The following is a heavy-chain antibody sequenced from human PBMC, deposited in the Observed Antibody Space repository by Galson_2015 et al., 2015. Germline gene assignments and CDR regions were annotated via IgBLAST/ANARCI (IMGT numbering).Heavy chain of an antibody. J-gene: IGHJ4*02. CDR1: GFTFSDYY. V-gene: IGHV3-11*01. Sequence: LRLSCAASGFTFSDYYMNWIRQAPGKGLGWVSHISHGGSTIYYADSVKGRFTISRDNAKDSLYLQMNSLRAEDTAVYYCVRLTQLWAFDCWGQGTLVTVSS. CDR3: VRLTQLWAFDC. D-gene: IGHD5-18*01. CDR2: ISHGGSTI.